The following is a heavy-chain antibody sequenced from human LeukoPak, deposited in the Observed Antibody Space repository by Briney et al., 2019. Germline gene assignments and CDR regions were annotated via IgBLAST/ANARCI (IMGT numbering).Heavy chain of an antibody. D-gene: IGHD2-15*01. Sequence: AGGSLRLSCAASGFTFSNYAMSWVRQAPGKGLEWVSTISDSGGSSYYADSVKGRFTISRDNAKKSLYLQMNSLRAEDTAVYFCARDPRSCSGDGCYSWGQGTLVAVSS. J-gene: IGHJ4*02. CDR2: ISDSGGSS. V-gene: IGHV3-23*01. CDR3: ARDPRSCSGDGCYS. CDR1: GFTFSNYA.